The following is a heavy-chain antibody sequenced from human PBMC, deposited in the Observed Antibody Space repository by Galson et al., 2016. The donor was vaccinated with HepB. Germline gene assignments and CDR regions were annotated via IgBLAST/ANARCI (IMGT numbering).Heavy chain of an antibody. CDR2: IYPGDFDT. CDR3: ARLDHRGYKYAYLDY. CDR1: GYTFTSHW. D-gene: IGHD5-18*01. Sequence: QSGAEVKKPGESLKISCKGSGYTFTSHWIGWVRQMPGKGLEVMGFIYPGDFDTRYSPSFQGKVTISADKSTTNVYLQWSSLKASDTAIYYCARLDHRGYKYAYLDYWGQGTLVTVSS. V-gene: IGHV5-51*01. J-gene: IGHJ4*02.